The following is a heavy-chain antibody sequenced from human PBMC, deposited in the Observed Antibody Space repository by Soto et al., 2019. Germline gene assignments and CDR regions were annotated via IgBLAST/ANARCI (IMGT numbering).Heavy chain of an antibody. J-gene: IGHJ6*02. Sequence: QVQLVESGGGVVQPGRSLRLSCAASGFTFSNYAMYWVRQAPGKGLEWVAVISYDGNNKYYADSVKGRFTISRDNSKNTLYLQMNSLIAEDTAVYYCARAGWDGGTCYTLVGLRYGMDVWGQGTTVTVSS. D-gene: IGHD2-15*01. V-gene: IGHV3-30-3*01. CDR1: GFTFSNYA. CDR3: ARAGWDGGTCYTLVGLRYGMDV. CDR2: ISYDGNNK.